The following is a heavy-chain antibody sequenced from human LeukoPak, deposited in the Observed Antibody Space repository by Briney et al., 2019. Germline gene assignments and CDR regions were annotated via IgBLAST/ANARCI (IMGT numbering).Heavy chain of an antibody. Sequence: SETLSLTCTVSGGSISNSHYYWDWIRQPPGKGLEWIGGVYYSGSTYYNPSLKSRVTISVDTSKNQFSLKLSSVTAADTAVYYCARVAVATITNFDYWGQGTLVTVSS. CDR2: VYYSGST. J-gene: IGHJ4*02. CDR1: GGSISNSHYY. D-gene: IGHD5-24*01. V-gene: IGHV4-39*07. CDR3: ARVAVATITNFDY.